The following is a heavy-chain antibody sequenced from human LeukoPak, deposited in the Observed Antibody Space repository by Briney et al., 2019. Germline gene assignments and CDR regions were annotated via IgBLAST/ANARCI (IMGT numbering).Heavy chain of an antibody. CDR1: GGSISSSSYY. J-gene: IGHJ4*02. V-gene: IGHV4-39*01. CDR3: ARHVKVTGMYYFDY. D-gene: IGHD7-27*01. CDR2: IYYSGST. Sequence: SSETLSLTCTVSGGSISSSSYYWGWIRQPPGKGLEWIGSIYYSGSTYYNPSLKSRVTISVDTSKNQFSLKLSSVTAADTAVYYCARHVKVTGMYYFDYWGQGTLVTVSS.